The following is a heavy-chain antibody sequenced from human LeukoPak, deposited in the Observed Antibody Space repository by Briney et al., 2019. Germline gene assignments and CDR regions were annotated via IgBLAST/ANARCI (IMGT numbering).Heavy chain of an antibody. D-gene: IGHD4-17*01. J-gene: IGHJ3*02. CDR1: GFTFSSYA. Sequence: GGSLRLSCAASGFTFSSYAMSWVRQAPGKGLEWVSAISGSGGSTYYADSVKGRFTISRDNSKNTLYLQMNSLRAEDTAVYYCAKIGDYGDYAGDAFDIWGQGTMVTVSS. CDR3: AKIGDYGDYAGDAFDI. CDR2: ISGSGGST. V-gene: IGHV3-23*01.